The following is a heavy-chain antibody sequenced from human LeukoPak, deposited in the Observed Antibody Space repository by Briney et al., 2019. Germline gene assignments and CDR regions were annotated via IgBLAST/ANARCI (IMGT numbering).Heavy chain of an antibody. CDR1: GFTFSSYA. Sequence: PGGSLRLSCAASGFTFSSYAMHWVRHAPGKGLVWVSRINSDGSSTSYADSVKGRFTISRDNTKNTLYLQMNSLRAEDTAMYYCATSRTFDYWGQGTLVTVSS. D-gene: IGHD1-1*01. V-gene: IGHV3-74*01. CDR2: INSDGSST. CDR3: ATSRTFDY. J-gene: IGHJ4*02.